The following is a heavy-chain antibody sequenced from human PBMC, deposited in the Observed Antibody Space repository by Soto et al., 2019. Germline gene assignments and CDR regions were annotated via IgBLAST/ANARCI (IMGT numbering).Heavy chain of an antibody. Sequence: PGGSLRLSCAASGFTFSSTYGMHWVRQAPGKGLEWEAVISYDGSNKYYAESVKGRFTNSRDNSKKTQYMQKNRLRTEDTAVYYCAKDAAYSSNPFDYWGQGT. CDR3: AKDAAYSSNPFDY. CDR2: ISYDGSNK. D-gene: IGHD4-4*01. J-gene: IGHJ4*02. CDR1: GFTFSSTYG. V-gene: IGHV3-30*18.